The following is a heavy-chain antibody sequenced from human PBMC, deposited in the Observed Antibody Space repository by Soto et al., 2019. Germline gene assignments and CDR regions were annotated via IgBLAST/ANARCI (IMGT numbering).Heavy chain of an antibody. CDR3: GRVMIGTSRHTDSDY. D-gene: IGHD2-2*01. CDR1: GASISSRDYY. J-gene: IGHJ4*02. Sequence: SETLSLTCSVSGASISSRDYYWGWIRQTPGKGLEWIGNIDYNGVAYYNPSLKSRVTVSKDTSKNQFSLKVASVTAADTAIYYCGRVMIGTSRHTDSDYWGQGTQVTVSS. V-gene: IGHV4-39*01. CDR2: IDYNGVA.